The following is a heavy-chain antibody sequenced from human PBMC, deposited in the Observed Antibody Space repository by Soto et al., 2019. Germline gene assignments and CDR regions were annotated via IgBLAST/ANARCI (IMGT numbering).Heavy chain of an antibody. Sequence: VKVSCKASGYTFTGYYIHWVRQAPGQGLEWMGWTNPSNGGTNCAQKFQGRVTMTRDTSLSIAYMELTTLRSDDTAVFYCAREVGGGRQYYFDSWGLGTLVTVSS. CDR3: AREVGGGRQYYFDS. V-gene: IGHV1-2*02. J-gene: IGHJ4*02. CDR2: TNPSNGGT. D-gene: IGHD3-16*01. CDR1: GYTFTGYY.